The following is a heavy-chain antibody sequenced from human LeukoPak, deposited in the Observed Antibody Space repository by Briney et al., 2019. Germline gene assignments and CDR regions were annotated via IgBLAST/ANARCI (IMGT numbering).Heavy chain of an antibody. CDR1: GLTLSLYG. D-gene: IGHD3-9*01. V-gene: IGHV3-30*02. CDR3: AKDPAQNDWFPED. J-gene: IGHJ4*02. CDR2: LRNDRGTQ. Sequence: PGGSLRLSCAASGLTLSLYGMHWVRQAPGKGLECVAFLRNDRGTQYYSDSVKGRFTISRDNSKNMLYLQMNSLRPEDTAVYYCAKDPAQNDWFPEDWGQGTLVTVSS.